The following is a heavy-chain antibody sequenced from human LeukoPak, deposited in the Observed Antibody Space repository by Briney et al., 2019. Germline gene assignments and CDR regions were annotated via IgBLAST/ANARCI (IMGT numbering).Heavy chain of an antibody. V-gene: IGHV3-23*01. CDR1: GFTFSSYA. Sequence: GGSLRLPCAASGFTFSSYAMSWVRQAPGKGLEWVSAISGSGGSTYYADSVKGRFTISRDNSKNTLYLQMNSLRAEDTAVYYCAKDLVVVPAVNFDYWGQGTLVTVSS. D-gene: IGHD2-2*01. J-gene: IGHJ4*02. CDR3: AKDLVVVPAVNFDY. CDR2: ISGSGGST.